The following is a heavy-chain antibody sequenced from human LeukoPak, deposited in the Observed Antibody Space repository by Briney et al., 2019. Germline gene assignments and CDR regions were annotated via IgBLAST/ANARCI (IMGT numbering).Heavy chain of an antibody. V-gene: IGHV3-30*18. Sequence: GGSLRLSCAASGFTFSSYGMHWVRQAPGKGLHWVAVISYDGSNKYYADSVKGRFTISRDNSKNTLFLQMNNLRAEDTAVYYCAKGDCGGDCWTDAFDIWGQGTMVTVS. CDR2: ISYDGSNK. CDR3: AKGDCGGDCWTDAFDI. CDR1: GFTFSSYG. D-gene: IGHD2-21*02. J-gene: IGHJ3*02.